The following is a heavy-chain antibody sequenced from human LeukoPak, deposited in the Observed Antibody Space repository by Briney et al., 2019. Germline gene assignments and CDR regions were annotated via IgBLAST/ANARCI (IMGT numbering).Heavy chain of an antibody. J-gene: IGHJ4*02. Sequence: PGGSLRLSCAASGFTFSSHGMSWVRQAPGKGLEWISHISDIGDATYSAASVKGRFTISRDNSKKTVYLQMNSLRAEDTAVYYCTLYSYWGQGTLVTVSS. CDR2: ISDIGDAT. D-gene: IGHD2-21*01. CDR3: TLYSY. CDR1: GFTFSSHG. V-gene: IGHV3-23*01.